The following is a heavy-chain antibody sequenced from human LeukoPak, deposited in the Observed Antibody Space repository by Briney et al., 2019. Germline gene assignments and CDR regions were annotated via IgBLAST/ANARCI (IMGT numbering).Heavy chain of an antibody. D-gene: IGHD3-9*01. CDR2: ISAYNGNT. Sequence: ASVKVSCKASGYTFTSYGISWVRQAPGQGLEWMGWISAYNGNTNYAQKLQGRVTMTTDTSTSTAYMELRSLRSDDTAVYYCARGDRYYDILTGYYIRAFDIWGQGTMVTVSS. J-gene: IGHJ3*02. V-gene: IGHV1-18*01. CDR1: GYTFTSYG. CDR3: ARGDRYYDILTGYYIRAFDI.